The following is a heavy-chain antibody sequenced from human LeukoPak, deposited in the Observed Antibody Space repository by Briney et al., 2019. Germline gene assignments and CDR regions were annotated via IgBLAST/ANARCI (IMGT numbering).Heavy chain of an antibody. V-gene: IGHV3-53*04. Sequence: GGSLRLSCAASGFTVSSNYMSWVRQAPGKGLEWVSVIYSGGSTYYADSVKGRFTISRHNSKNTLYLQMNSLRAEDTAVYYCARGKYRYAVDYWGQGTRVTVPT. D-gene: IGHD5-18*01. CDR1: GFTVSSNY. CDR2: IYSGGST. J-gene: IGHJ4*02. CDR3: ARGKYRYAVDY.